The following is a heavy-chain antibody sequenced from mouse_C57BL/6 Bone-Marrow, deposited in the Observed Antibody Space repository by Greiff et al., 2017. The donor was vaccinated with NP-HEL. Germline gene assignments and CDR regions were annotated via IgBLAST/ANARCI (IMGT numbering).Heavy chain of an antibody. CDR2: IYPGSGST. D-gene: IGHD1-1*01. J-gene: IGHJ2*01. CDR3: ARSAPVTTVVATDY. Sequence: QVQLQQPGAELVKPGASVKMSCKASGYTFTSYWITWVKQRPGQGLEWIGDIYPGSGSTNYNEKFKSKATLTVDTSSSTAYMQLSSLTSEDSAVYYCARSAPVTTVVATDYWGQGTTLTVSS. CDR1: GYTFTSYW. V-gene: IGHV1-55*01.